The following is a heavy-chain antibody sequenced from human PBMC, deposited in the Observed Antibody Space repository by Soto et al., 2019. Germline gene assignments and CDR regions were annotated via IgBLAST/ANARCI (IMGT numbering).Heavy chain of an antibody. Sequence: QVQLQESGPGLVKPSGTLSLTCAVSSGSISSSNWWSWVRQPPGKGLEWIGEIYHSGSTNYNPPLKSRVTISVDKSKNQFSLKLSSVTAADTAVYYCARALQQLGTYYYYYYMDVWGKGTTVTVSS. V-gene: IGHV4-4*02. J-gene: IGHJ6*03. CDR3: ARALQQLGTYYYYYYMDV. CDR2: IYHSGST. D-gene: IGHD6-13*01. CDR1: SGSISSSNW.